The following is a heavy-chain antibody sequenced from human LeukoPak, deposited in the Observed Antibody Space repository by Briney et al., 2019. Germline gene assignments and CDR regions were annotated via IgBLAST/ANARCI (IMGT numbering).Heavy chain of an antibody. CDR3: AKDQVPYYYDSGGYLFDY. CDR1: GFTFSSYW. J-gene: IGHJ4*02. V-gene: IGHV3-7*03. D-gene: IGHD3-22*01. CDR2: IKQDGSEK. Sequence: HPGGSLRLSCAASGFTFSSYWMSWVRQAPGKGLEWVANIKQDGSEKYYVDSVKGRFTISRDNSKNTLYLQMNSLRAEDTAVYYCAKDQVPYYYDSGGYLFDYWGQGTLVTVSS.